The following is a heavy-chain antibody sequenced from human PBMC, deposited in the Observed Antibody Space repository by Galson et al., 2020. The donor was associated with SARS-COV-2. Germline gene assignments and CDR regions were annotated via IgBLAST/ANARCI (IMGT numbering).Heavy chain of an antibody. J-gene: IGHJ6*02. CDR1: GGSISSSSYY. CDR2: IYYSGST. V-gene: IGHV4-39*07. Sequence: SQTLSLTCTVSGGSISSSSYYWGWIRQPPGKGLEWIGSIYYSGSTYYNPSLKSRVTISVDTSKNQFSLKLSSVTAADTAVYYCARDPREDPYSSGGSVFGGYYYYGRDVWGQGTTVTVSS. D-gene: IGHD6-19*01. CDR3: ARDPREDPYSSGGSVFGGYYYYGRDV.